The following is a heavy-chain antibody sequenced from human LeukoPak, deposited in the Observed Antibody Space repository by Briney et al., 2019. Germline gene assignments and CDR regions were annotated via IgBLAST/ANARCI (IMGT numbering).Heavy chain of an antibody. Sequence: ASVKASCKASGYTFTSYYMHWVRQAPGQGLEWMGIINPSGGSTSYAQKFQGRVTMTRDTSTSTVYMELSSLRSEDTAVYYCARGRPRYCSGGSCYSTDYWGQGTLVTVSS. J-gene: IGHJ4*02. CDR3: ARGRPRYCSGGSCYSTDY. V-gene: IGHV1-46*01. CDR1: GYTFTSYY. CDR2: INPSGGST. D-gene: IGHD2-15*01.